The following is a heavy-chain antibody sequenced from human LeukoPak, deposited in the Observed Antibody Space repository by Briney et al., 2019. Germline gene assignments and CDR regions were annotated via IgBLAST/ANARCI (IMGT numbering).Heavy chain of an antibody. D-gene: IGHD3-3*01. CDR3: ARGVVKPYYFDY. Sequence: SQTLSLTCTVSGGSISSGGYYWSWIRQHPGTGLEWIGYIYYSGSTYYNPSLKSRVTISVDTSKNQFSLKLSSVTAADTAVYYCARGVVKPYYFDYWGQGTLVTVSS. J-gene: IGHJ4*02. CDR1: GGSISSGGYY. V-gene: IGHV4-31*03. CDR2: IYYSGST.